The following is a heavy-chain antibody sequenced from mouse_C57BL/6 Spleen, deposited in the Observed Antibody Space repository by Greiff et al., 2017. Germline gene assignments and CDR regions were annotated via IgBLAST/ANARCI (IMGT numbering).Heavy chain of an antibody. CDR3: TLDRD. V-gene: IGHV1-15*01. J-gene: IGHJ2*01. Sequence: VKLMESGAELVRPGASVTLSCKASGYTFTDYEMHWVKQTPVHGLEWIGAIEPETGGTAYNQKFKGKAILTADKSSSTAYMELRSLTSEDSAVYYCTLDRDWGQGTTLTVSS. CDR2: IEPETGGT. CDR1: GYTFTDYE.